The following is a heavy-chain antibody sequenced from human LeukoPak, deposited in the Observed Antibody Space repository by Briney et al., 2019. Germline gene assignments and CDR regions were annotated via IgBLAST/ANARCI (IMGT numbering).Heavy chain of an antibody. CDR2: IKSKTDGGTT. Sequence: GESLKISCAASGFSFSKGWMSWVRQAPGKGLEWVGRIKSKTDGGTTVYAAPVKGRFTISRDDSKNTLYLEMNSLETEDTAVYYCTKYSSSGGFDYWGQGTLVTVSS. CDR3: TKYSSSGGFDY. V-gene: IGHV3-15*01. J-gene: IGHJ4*02. CDR1: GFSFSKGW. D-gene: IGHD6-6*01.